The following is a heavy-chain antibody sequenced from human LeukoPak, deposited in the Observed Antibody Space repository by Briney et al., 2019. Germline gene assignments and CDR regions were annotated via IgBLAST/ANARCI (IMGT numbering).Heavy chain of an antibody. V-gene: IGHV3-48*01. CDR3: AKSGLNRFDY. CDR2: ISSSSSTI. D-gene: IGHD2-15*01. J-gene: IGHJ4*02. Sequence: GGSLRLSCTASGFTFSSYTMNWVRQAPGKGLEWVSYISSSSSTIYYADSVKGRFTISRDNSKNTLYLQMNSLRAEDTAVYYCAKSGLNRFDYWGQGTLVTVSS. CDR1: GFTFSSYT.